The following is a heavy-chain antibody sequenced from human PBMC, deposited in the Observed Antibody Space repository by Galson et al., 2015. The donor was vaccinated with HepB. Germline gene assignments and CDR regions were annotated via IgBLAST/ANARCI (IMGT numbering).Heavy chain of an antibody. CDR3: ASGALLPGEAFDI. CDR1: GGSFSGYY. V-gene: IGHV4-34*01. Sequence: SEPLSLTCAVYGGSFSGYYWSWIRQPPGKGLEWIGEINHSGNTNYNPSLKSRVTISVDTSKNQFSLKLSSVTAADTAVYYCASGALLPGEAFDIWGQGTMVTVSS. D-gene: IGHD3-22*01. CDR2: INHSGNT. J-gene: IGHJ3*02.